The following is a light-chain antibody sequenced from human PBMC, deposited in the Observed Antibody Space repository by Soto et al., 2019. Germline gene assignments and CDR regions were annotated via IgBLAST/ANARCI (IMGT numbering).Light chain of an antibody. CDR1: QSVSSN. J-gene: IGKJ1*01. V-gene: IGKV3-15*01. CDR2: GAS. Sequence: IVMTQSPDTLSVSPGERATLSCRASQSVSSNLAWYQQKPGQAPRLLIYGASTRATGIPARFSGSGSGTEFTLTISNLQSEDFAVYYCQQYYNWPPWTFGKGTKVDIK. CDR3: QQYYNWPPWT.